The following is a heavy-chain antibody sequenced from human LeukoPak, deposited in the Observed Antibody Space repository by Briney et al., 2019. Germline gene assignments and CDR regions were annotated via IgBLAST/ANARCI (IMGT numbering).Heavy chain of an antibody. CDR1: GFTFDDYA. J-gene: IGHJ6*02. CDR2: ISWNSGSI. V-gene: IGHV3-9*01. Sequence: PGGSLRLSCAASGFTFDDYAMHWVRHAPEKGLEWVSGISWNSGSIGYADSVKGRFTISRDNAKNSLYLQMNSLRAEDTALYYCAKAPRVLGYYYGMDVWGQGTTVTVSS. D-gene: IGHD3-16*01. CDR3: AKAPRVLGYYYGMDV.